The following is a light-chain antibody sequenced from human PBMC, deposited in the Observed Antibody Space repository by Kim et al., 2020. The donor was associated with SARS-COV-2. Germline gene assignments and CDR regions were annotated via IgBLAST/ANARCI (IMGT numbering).Light chain of an antibody. J-gene: IGKJ2*03. Sequence: SASVGDRVTITCRASQSISSYLNWYQQKPGKAPKLLIYAASSLQSGVPSRFSGGGSGTDFTLTISSLQPEDFATYYCQQSYSTPYSFGQGTKLEI. CDR1: QSISSY. V-gene: IGKV1-39*01. CDR3: QQSYSTPYS. CDR2: AAS.